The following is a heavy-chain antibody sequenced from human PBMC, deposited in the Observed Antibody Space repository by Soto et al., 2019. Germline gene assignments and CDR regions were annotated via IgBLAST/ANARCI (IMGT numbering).Heavy chain of an antibody. CDR3: AVTLAYYDILTGYYTNYFDY. V-gene: IGHV5-10-1*01. CDR2: IDPSDSYT. Sequence: GESLKISCKGSGYSFTSYWISWVRQMPGKGLEWMGRIDPSDSYTNYSPSFQGHVTISADKSISTAYLQWSSLKASDTAMYYCAVTLAYYDILTGYYTNYFDYWGQGTLVTVSS. CDR1: GYSFTSYW. J-gene: IGHJ4*02. D-gene: IGHD3-9*01.